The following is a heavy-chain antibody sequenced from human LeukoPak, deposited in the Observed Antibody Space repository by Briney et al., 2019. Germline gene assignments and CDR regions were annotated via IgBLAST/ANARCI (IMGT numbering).Heavy chain of an antibody. V-gene: IGHV1-69*01. D-gene: IGHD5-12*01. Sequence: SVKVSCKASGGTFSSYAISWVRQAPGQGLEWMGGIIPIFGTANYAQKFQGRVTITADESTSTAYMELSSLRSEDTAVYYCARDSVPAVVYGYDPTFDNWGQGTLVTVSS. J-gene: IGHJ4*02. CDR3: ARDSVPAVVYGYDPTFDN. CDR2: IIPIFGTA. CDR1: GGTFSSYA.